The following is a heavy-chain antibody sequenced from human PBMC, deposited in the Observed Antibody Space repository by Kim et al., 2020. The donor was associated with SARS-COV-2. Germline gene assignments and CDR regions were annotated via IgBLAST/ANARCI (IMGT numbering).Heavy chain of an antibody. V-gene: IGHV4-39*01. J-gene: IGHJ2*01. D-gene: IGHD6-13*01. CDR3: ARLKRYIRGWYV. CDR2: AYYIGNT. CDR1: GGSLSSSSYY. Sequence: SETLSLTCTVSGGSLSSSSYYWGWIRQPPGKGLEWIGTAYYIGNTYYNPSLKSRVTISVDTSKNQFSLKLGSVTAADTAVYDCARLKRYIRGWYV.